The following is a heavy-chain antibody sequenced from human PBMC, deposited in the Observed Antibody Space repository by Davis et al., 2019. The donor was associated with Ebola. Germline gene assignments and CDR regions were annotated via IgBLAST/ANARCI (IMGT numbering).Heavy chain of an antibody. Sequence: MPSETLSLTCVISGDSVSSDSATWNWIRQSPSRGLEWLGRTYYRSKFFIDYAVSVQTRITISPDTSKNQISLQLKSVTPEDTAVYFCARHSNCESPRQKICSGGMDVWGHGTTIIVSS. CDR2: TYYRSKFFI. CDR3: ARHSNCESPRQKICSGGMDV. CDR1: GDSVSSDSAT. J-gene: IGHJ6*02. V-gene: IGHV6-1*01. D-gene: IGHD1-1*01.